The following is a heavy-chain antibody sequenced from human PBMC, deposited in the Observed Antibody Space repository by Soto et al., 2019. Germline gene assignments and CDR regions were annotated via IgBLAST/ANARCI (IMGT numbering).Heavy chain of an antibody. D-gene: IGHD3-16*01. V-gene: IGHV3-30-3*01. Sequence: PGGSLRLSCAASGLTFSSYAMHWVRQAPGKGLEWVAVISYDGSNKYYADSVKGRFTISRDNSKNTLYLQMNSLRAEDTAVYYCARDSGVMAYYYGMDVWGQGTTVTV. CDR1: GLTFSSYA. J-gene: IGHJ6*02. CDR3: ARDSGVMAYYYGMDV. CDR2: ISYDGSNK.